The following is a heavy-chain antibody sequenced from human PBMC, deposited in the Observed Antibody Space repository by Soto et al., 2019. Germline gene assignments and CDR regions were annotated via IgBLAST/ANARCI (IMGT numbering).Heavy chain of an antibody. J-gene: IGHJ3*02. D-gene: IGHD2-21*02. CDR1: GTSINHTDYY. CDR3: AVVTGAFDI. CDR2: IYYSGRT. V-gene: IGHV4-31*03. Sequence: QVQLQESGPGLVKPSQTLSLTCSVSGTSINHTDYYWSWIRQHPQRGLEWIAYIYYSGRTNYNPSFKSRITISGDSSKNQFSLKLSAMTAADSAVYYCAVVTGAFDIWGQGTMVAVSS.